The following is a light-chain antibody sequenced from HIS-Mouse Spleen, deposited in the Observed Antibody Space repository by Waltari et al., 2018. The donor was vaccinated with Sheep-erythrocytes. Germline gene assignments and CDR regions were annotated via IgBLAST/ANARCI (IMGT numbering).Light chain of an antibody. CDR3: QSYDSSNHGV. V-gene: IGLV6-57*04. CDR2: EDN. CDR1: RGSLASNY. J-gene: IGLJ3*02. Sequence: NFMLTQPHSVSESPGKTVTISCTRSRGSLASNYVQWYQQRPGSAPTTVIYEDNQRPSGVPDRFSGSIDSSSNSASLTISGLKTEDEADYYCQSYDSSNHGVFGGGTKLTVL.